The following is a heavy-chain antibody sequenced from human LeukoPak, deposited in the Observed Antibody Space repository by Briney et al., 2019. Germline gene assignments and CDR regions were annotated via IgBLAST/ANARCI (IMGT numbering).Heavy chain of an antibody. CDR3: ARPWKWLVHDAFDI. Sequence: ASAKVSCKASGYTFTGYYMHWVRQAPGQGLNWVGSIHSNSGGTNYAQKFQGRVTLTRDTSISTAYMEMSSLRSDDTAVYYCARPWKWLVHDAFDIWGQGTMVAVSS. CDR1: GYTFTGYY. J-gene: IGHJ3*02. D-gene: IGHD6-19*01. CDR2: IHSNSGGT. V-gene: IGHV1-2*02.